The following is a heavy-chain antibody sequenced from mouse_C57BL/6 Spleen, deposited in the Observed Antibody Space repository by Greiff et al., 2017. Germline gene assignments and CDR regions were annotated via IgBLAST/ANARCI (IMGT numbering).Heavy chain of an antibody. CDR2: ISSGSSTI. CDR3: ARQVNWEWYFDV. Sequence: EVKLVESGGGLVKPGGSLKLSCAASGFTFSDYGMHWVRQAPEKGLEWVAYISSGSSTIYYADTVKGRFTISRDNAKNTLFLQMSSLRAEDTAMYYCARQVNWEWYFDVWGTGTTVTVSS. J-gene: IGHJ1*03. V-gene: IGHV5-17*01. CDR1: GFTFSDYG. D-gene: IGHD4-1*01.